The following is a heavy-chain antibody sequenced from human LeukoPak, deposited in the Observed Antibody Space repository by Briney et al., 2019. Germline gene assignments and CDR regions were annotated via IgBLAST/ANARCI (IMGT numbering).Heavy chain of an antibody. V-gene: IGHV3-23*01. CDR1: EFTFSSYA. CDR3: AKVIVGATYYFDY. D-gene: IGHD1-26*01. J-gene: IGHJ4*02. CDR2: ISGSGGSP. Sequence: GGSLRLSCAASEFTFSSYAMSWVRQAPGKGLEWVSAISGSGGSPYYADSVKGRFTISRDNSKNTLYLQMNSLRAEDTAVYYCAKVIVGATYYFDYWGQGTLVTVSS.